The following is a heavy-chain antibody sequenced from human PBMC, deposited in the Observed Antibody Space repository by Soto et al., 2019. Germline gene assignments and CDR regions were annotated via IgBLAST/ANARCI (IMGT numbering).Heavy chain of an antibody. CDR1: GYTFTAFY. Sequence: ASVKVSCKASGYTFTAFYMNWVRQAPGQGLEWMGWVNPNTGVTKYAQKFQGRVTMTRDTSINTAYMEMSGLTSDDTAVYYCTTLRLDPWGQGTLVTVSS. CDR3: TTLRLDP. J-gene: IGHJ5*02. CDR2: VNPNTGVT. V-gene: IGHV1-2*02. D-gene: IGHD3-9*01.